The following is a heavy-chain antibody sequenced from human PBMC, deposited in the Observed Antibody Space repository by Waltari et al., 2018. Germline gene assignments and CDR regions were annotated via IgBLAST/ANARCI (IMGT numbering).Heavy chain of an antibody. D-gene: IGHD3-10*01. Sequence: QVQLVESGGGVVQPGRSLRLSCAASGFTFSNYAMHWVRQAPGKGLEWVLIISYEGSDKYYADSVKGRFTISRDNSKNTLYLQMNSLRTEDTALYYCARDIYGSGSYQFDYWGQGTLVTVSS. CDR1: GFTFSNYA. J-gene: IGHJ4*02. CDR2: ISYEGSDK. CDR3: ARDIYGSGSYQFDY. V-gene: IGHV3-30*01.